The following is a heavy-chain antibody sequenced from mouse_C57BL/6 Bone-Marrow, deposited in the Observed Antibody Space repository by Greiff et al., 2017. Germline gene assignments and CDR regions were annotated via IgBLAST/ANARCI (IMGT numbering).Heavy chain of an antibody. CDR2: IYPGSGST. D-gene: IGHD3-1*01. CDR1: GYTFTSYW. V-gene: IGHV1-55*01. CDR3: ARRGYHIYAMDY. Sequence: QVQLQQPGAELVKPGASVTMSCKASGYTFTSYWITWVKQRPGQGLEWIGDIYPGSGSTNYNEKFKSKATLTVDTSSSTAYMQLISLTSEDSAVYYCARRGYHIYAMDYGGQGTSVTVSS. J-gene: IGHJ4*01.